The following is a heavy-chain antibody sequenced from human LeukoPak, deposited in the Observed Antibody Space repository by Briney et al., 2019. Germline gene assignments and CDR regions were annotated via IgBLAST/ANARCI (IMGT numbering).Heavy chain of an antibody. CDR3: ARGKQSLYYYAMDV. V-gene: IGHV4-59*01. CDR1: GDSISTYY. CDR2: IYYSGST. D-gene: IGHD6-19*01. J-gene: IGHJ6*02. Sequence: SETLPLTCTVSGDSISTYYWSWIRQPPGKGLEWIGYIYYSGSTNYNPSLKSRVTMSVDTSKNQFSLKLNSVTAADTAVYYCARGKQSLYYYAMDVWGQGTTVTVSS.